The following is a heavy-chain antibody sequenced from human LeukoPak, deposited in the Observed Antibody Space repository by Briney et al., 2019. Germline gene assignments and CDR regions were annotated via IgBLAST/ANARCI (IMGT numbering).Heavy chain of an antibody. V-gene: IGHV1-46*01. D-gene: IGHD3-22*01. CDR3: ARRVIVVGLDY. CDR2: INPSGGST. J-gene: IGHJ4*02. CDR1: GYTFTSYY. Sequence: ASVKVSCKASGYTFTSYYMHWVRQAPGQGLEWMGIINPSGGSTSYAQKSQGRVTMTRDTSTSTVYMELSSLRSEDTAVYYCARRVIVVGLDYWGQGTLVTVSS.